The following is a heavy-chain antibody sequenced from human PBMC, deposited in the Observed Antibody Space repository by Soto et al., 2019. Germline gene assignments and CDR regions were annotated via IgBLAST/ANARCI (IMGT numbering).Heavy chain of an antibody. D-gene: IGHD2-2*01. V-gene: IGHV3-21*01. CDR1: GFTFSSYS. CDR3: ARALYCSSTSCYSYYYYMDG. CDR2: LSSSSSYI. Sequence: EVQLVASGGGLVKPGGSLSLSCAASGFTFSSYSMNCVRQPPGKGLEWVSSLSSSSSYIYYADSVQGRFTISRDNAKNPQYLQINRLIAEYTAVYYCARALYCSSTSCYSYYYYMDGWGKGTTVTVSS. J-gene: IGHJ6*03.